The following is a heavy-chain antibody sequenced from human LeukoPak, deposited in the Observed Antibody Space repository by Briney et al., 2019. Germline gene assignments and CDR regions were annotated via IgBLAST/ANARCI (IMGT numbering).Heavy chain of an antibody. CDR2: IWYDASNK. V-gene: IGHV3-33*01. CDR3: VRGVGVSRFNYLDS. CDR1: GFTFSSFG. Sequence: PGRSLTLSCAASGFTFSSFGMHWVRQAPGKGLEWVAVIWYDASNKYYADSVKGRFTISRDNSKNTLYLQMNSPRDDDTAVYYCVRGVGVSRFNYLDSWGQGTLVIVSS. J-gene: IGHJ4*02. D-gene: IGHD6-13*01.